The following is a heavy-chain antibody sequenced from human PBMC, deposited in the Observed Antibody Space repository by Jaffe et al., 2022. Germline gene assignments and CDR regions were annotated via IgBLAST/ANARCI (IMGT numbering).Heavy chain of an antibody. J-gene: IGHJ4*02. D-gene: IGHD3-22*01. CDR1: GYSISSGYY. V-gene: IGHV4-38-2*02. CDR2: IYHSGST. CDR3: ARDWYYYDSSPPPS. Sequence: QVQLQESGPGLVKPSETLSLTCAVSGYSISSGYYWGWIRQPPGKGLEWIGSIYHSGSTYYNPSLKSRVTISVDTSKNQFSLKLSSVTAADTAVYYCARDWYYYDSSPPPSWGQGTLVTVSS.